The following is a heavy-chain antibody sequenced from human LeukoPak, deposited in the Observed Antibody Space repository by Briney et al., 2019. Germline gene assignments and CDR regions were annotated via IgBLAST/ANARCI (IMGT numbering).Heavy chain of an antibody. CDR2: MNPNSGNS. Sequence: GASVKVSCKASGYTFTSYDINWVRQATGQGLEWMGWMNPNSGNSGYAQKFQGRVTITRNTSISTAYMELSSLRSEDTAVYYCARGLPPYCSSTSCPDPNDYWGQGTLVTVSS. V-gene: IGHV1-8*01. D-gene: IGHD2-2*01. CDR1: GYTFTSYD. CDR3: ARGLPPYCSSTSCPDPNDY. J-gene: IGHJ4*02.